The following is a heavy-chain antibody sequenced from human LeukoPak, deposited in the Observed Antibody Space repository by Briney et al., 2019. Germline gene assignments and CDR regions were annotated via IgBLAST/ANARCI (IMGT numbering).Heavy chain of an antibody. V-gene: IGHV3-21*01. J-gene: IGHJ4*02. D-gene: IGHD2-2*01. CDR2: ISTSSSYI. CDR1: GFTFSSYS. CDR3: ARGGCSSTSCYPFDY. Sequence: GGSLRLSCAASGFTFSSYSMNWVRQAPGQGLEWVSCISTSSSYIYYADSVKGRFTISRDNAKNSLYLQINSLRAEDTAVYYCARGGCSSTSCYPFDYWGQGTLVTVSS.